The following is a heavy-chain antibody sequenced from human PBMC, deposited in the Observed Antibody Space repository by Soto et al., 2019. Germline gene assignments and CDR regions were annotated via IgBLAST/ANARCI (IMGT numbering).Heavy chain of an antibody. CDR2: ISYTTDTI. Sequence: EVQLVESGGGLVQPGGSLRLSCAASGFAFNTYDMHWVRQAPGKGLEWVSFISYTTDTIKYADSVKGRFTISRDNGKNTLYLKMNNRRAEDTAVYYCTRGYGGSDYWGQGTLVTVSS. J-gene: IGHJ4*02. CDR3: TRGYGGSDY. CDR1: GFAFNTYD. V-gene: IGHV3-48*01. D-gene: IGHD2-15*01.